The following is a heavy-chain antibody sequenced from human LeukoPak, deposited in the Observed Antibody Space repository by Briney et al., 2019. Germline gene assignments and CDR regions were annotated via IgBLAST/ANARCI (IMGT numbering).Heavy chain of an antibody. Sequence: GGSLRLSCAASGFTFSSYGMHWVRQAPGKGLEWVAVISYDGSNKYYADSVKGRFTISRDNSKNTLYLQMNSLRAEDTAVYYCAKENIAAAASDAFDIWGQGTMVTVSS. CDR1: GFTFSSYG. D-gene: IGHD6-13*01. CDR3: AKENIAAAASDAFDI. CDR2: ISYDGSNK. J-gene: IGHJ3*02. V-gene: IGHV3-30*18.